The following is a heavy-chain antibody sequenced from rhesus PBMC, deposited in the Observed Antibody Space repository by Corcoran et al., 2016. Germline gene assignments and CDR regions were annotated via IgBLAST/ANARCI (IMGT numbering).Heavy chain of an antibody. CDR3: TRARFTNHFDY. V-gene: IGHV1S9*01. Sequence: QVQLVQSGAEEKKSGASVKLSCKASGHTFTSYSINWVRQAPGQVLEWMGWTNPTNDNTAYAQKFQGRVTMTRDTSTSTAYMELSSLRSEDTAVYYCTRARFTNHFDYWGQGVLVTVSS. D-gene: IGHD7-45*01. CDR1: GHTFTSYS. CDR2: TNPTNDNT. J-gene: IGHJ4*01.